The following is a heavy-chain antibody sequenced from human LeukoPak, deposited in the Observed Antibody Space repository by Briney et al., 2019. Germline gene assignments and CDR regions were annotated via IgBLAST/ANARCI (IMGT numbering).Heavy chain of an antibody. Sequence: GGSLRLSCAASGFTFSSSWMHWVRQAPGKGLVWVSRIDSDGSATKYADSVKGRFTISRDNAKNTLYLQMNSLRAEDTAVYYCARAPNRDSKNQFDPWGQGTLVTVSS. V-gene: IGHV3-74*03. J-gene: IGHJ5*02. CDR3: ARAPNRDSKNQFDP. CDR2: IDSDGSAT. D-gene: IGHD4-11*01. CDR1: GFTFSSSW.